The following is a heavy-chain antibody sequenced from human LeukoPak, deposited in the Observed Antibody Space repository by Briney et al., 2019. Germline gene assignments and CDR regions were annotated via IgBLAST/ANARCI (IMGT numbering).Heavy chain of an antibody. CDR3: ARDIVVVVAAHFDY. D-gene: IGHD2-15*01. CDR1: GFTFSSYA. V-gene: IGHV3-23*01. J-gene: IGHJ4*02. Sequence: PGGSLRLSCAASGFTFSSYAMSWVRQAPGKGLEWVSAVGGSGANTYYADSVKGRFTISRDNSKNTLYLQMNNLRAEDTALYYCARDIVVVVAAHFDYWGQGTLVTVAS. CDR2: VGGSGANT.